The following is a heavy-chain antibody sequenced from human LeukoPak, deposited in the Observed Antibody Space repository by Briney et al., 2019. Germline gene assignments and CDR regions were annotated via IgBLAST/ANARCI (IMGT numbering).Heavy chain of an antibody. CDR2: INTDGTVT. V-gene: IGHV3-74*01. CDR1: GFTFSKYW. D-gene: IGHD3-10*01. J-gene: IGHJ4*02. CDR3: ARVTVTYYYGSGNFDY. Sequence: QPGGSLRLSCAASGFTFSKYWMLWVRQAPGKGLESVSRINTDGTVTTYADSVKGRFTISRDNSKNTLYLQMNSLRAEDTAVYYCARVTVTYYYGSGNFDYWGQGTLVTVSS.